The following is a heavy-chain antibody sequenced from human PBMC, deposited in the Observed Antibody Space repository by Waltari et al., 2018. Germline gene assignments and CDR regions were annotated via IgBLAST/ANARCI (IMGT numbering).Heavy chain of an antibody. CDR1: GYTFTGYY. J-gene: IGHJ4*02. Sequence: QVQLVQSGAEVKKPGASVTVSCKASGYTFTGYYMHWVRQAPGQGLEWMGRINPNSGGTNYAQKFQGRVTITTDESTSTAYMELSSLRSEDTAVYYCARERHYDSSGYYFDYWGQGTLVTVSS. V-gene: IGHV1-2*06. D-gene: IGHD3-22*01. CDR2: INPNSGGT. CDR3: ARERHYDSSGYYFDY.